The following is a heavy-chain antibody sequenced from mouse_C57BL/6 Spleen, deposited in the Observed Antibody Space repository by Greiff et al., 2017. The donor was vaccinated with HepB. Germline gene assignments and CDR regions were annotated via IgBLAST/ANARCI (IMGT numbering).Heavy chain of an antibody. CDR3: ARGDDGYYPLAY. V-gene: IGHV5-4*01. CDR2: ISDGGSYT. J-gene: IGHJ3*01. D-gene: IGHD2-3*01. Sequence: EVQVVESGGGLVKPGGSPKLSCAASGFTFSSYAMSWVRQTPEKRLEWVATISDGGSYTYYPDNVKGRFTISRDNAKNNLYLQMSHLKSEDTAMYYGARGDDGYYPLAYWGQGTLVTVSA. CDR1: GFTFSSYA.